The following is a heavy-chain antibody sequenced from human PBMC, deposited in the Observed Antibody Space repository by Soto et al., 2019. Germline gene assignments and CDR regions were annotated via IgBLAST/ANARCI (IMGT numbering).Heavy chain of an antibody. CDR2: IYHSGST. CDR3: ARYGYDYYSGLDV. V-gene: IGHV4-38-2*01. CDR1: GYSIESGYY. Sequence: SETLSLTCSVSGYSIESGYYWGFIRQPPGKGLEWIGNIYHSGSTYYNPSLKNRVTISLDTSRNQFSLRLSSVTAADTAVYYCARYGYDYYSGLDVWGHGTSVTVSS. D-gene: IGHD3-16*01. J-gene: IGHJ6*02.